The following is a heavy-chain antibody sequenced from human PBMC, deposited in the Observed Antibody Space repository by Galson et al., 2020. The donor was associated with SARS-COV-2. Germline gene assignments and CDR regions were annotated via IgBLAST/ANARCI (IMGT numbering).Heavy chain of an antibody. CDR1: GFTFRNAW. V-gene: IGHV3-15*07. CDR3: TNGAPLCGCVFDS. Sequence: GGSLRLSFAPSGFTFRNAWMTWVRQAPGKGLEWVGRIKSKSAGGTLDFAAPVKGRFPSSRDVSKNTLQLQMNSLQTEDTGLYFCTNGAPLCGCVFDSWGQGTLVNGSS. D-gene: IGHD2-21*01. CDR2: IKSKSAGGTL. J-gene: IGHJ4*02.